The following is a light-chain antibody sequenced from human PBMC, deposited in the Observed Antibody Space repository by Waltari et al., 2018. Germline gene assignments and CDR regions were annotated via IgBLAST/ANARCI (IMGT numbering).Light chain of an antibody. CDR1: QLVDNF. CDR3: QQSYTTPYT. Sequence: DIQMTQSTSSLSVSVGDRVTITCRASQLVDNFLNWYQQKPGQAPSLLIYAASSLQSGVPSRFSGRGSGTDFTLTIISLQPEDFATYYCQQSYTTPYTFGQGTRLDIK. V-gene: IGKV1-39*01. J-gene: IGKJ2*01. CDR2: AAS.